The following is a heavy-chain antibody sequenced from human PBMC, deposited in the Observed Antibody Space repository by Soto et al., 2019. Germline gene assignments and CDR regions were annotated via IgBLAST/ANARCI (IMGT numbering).Heavy chain of an antibody. Sequence: SETLSLTCTVSGGSIRSGDYYWSWIRRPQGKGLEWIGYIYYSGSTNYNPSLKSRVTISIDTSKNQFSLNLSSVTAADTAMYYCARGRRYYDILTGPGSRVWGQETLVTVSS. CDR3: ARGRRYYDILTGPGSRV. V-gene: IGHV4-61*08. D-gene: IGHD3-9*01. CDR1: GGSIRSGDYY. J-gene: IGHJ4*02. CDR2: IYYSGST.